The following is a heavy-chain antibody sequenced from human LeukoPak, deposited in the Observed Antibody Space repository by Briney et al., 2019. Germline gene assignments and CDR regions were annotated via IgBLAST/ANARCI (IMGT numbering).Heavy chain of an antibody. J-gene: IGHJ6*02. CDR3: AREAYSSSSGYYYGMDV. CDR2: ISYDGSNK. D-gene: IGHD6-6*01. CDR1: GFTFSSYA. V-gene: IGHV3-30-3*01. Sequence: GGSLRLSCAASGFTFSSYAMHWVHQAPGKGLEWVAVISYDGSNKYYADSVKGRFTISRDNSKNTLYLQMNSLRAEDTAVYYCAREAYSSSSGYYYGMDVWGQGTTVTVSS.